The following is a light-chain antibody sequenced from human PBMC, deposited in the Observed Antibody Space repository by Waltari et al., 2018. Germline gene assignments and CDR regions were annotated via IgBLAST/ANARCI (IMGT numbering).Light chain of an antibody. CDR1: KLGDKY. V-gene: IGLV3-1*01. CDR2: QDS. Sequence: SYELTQPPSVSVSPGQTASITCPGDKLGDKYACWYQQKPGKSPVLVIYQDSKRPSGIPERFSGSNSGNTATLTISGTQAMDEADYYCQAWDSSIHVVFGGGTKLTVL. J-gene: IGLJ2*01. CDR3: QAWDSSIHVV.